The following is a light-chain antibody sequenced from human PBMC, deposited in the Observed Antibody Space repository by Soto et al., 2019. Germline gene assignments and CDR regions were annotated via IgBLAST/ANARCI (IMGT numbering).Light chain of an antibody. CDR2: DAS. Sequence: EIVLTQSPATLSLSPGERATLSCRASQSVSSYLAWYQQKRGQAPRLLIYDASNRATGIPARFSGSGSGTDFSLTISSLQAEDVAVYYCQQYYSTPRTFGQGTKVDIK. J-gene: IGKJ1*01. CDR1: QSVSSY. V-gene: IGKV3-11*01. CDR3: QQYYSTPRT.